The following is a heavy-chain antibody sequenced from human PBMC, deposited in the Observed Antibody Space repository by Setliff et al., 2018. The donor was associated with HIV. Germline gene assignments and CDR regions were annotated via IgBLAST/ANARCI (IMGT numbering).Heavy chain of an antibody. D-gene: IGHD6-19*01. V-gene: IGHV1-2*02. CDR2: IIPKSGET. Sequence: ASVKVSCKSSGYTFTAHHIHWVRQAPGQGPEWMGWIIPKSGETSYAQKFQGRVTMTRDTSISTAYMELSRLRSDDTAVYYCAGGLYSSGRWGLDYWGQGTLVTV. CDR3: AGGLYSSGRWGLDY. J-gene: IGHJ4*02. CDR1: GYTFTAHH.